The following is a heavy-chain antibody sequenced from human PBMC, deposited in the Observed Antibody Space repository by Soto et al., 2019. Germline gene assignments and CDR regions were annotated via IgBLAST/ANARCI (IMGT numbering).Heavy chain of an antibody. Sequence: SETLALTCTVYGGCISSYYWRWIRQPPGKGLEWIGCIYYSGSTNYNPSLKSRVTISVDTSKNQFSLKLSSVTAADTAVYYCARHVGIPAEYFDYWGQGTLVTVSS. V-gene: IGHV4-59*08. CDR1: GGCISSYY. CDR3: ARHVGIPAEYFDY. D-gene: IGHD6-13*01. J-gene: IGHJ4*02. CDR2: IYYSGST.